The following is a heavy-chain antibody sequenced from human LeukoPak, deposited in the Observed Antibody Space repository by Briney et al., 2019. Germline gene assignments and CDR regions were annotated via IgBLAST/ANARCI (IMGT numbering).Heavy chain of an antibody. CDR1: GFTFSSYG. CDR3: ARDSYPLCGGDCYYGY. CDR2: IWYDGSNK. V-gene: IGHV3-33*01. D-gene: IGHD2-21*02. J-gene: IGHJ4*02. Sequence: GGSLRLSCAASGFTFSSYGMHWVRQAPGKGLEWVAVIWYDGSNKYYADSVKGRFTISRDNSKNTLYLQMNSLRAEDTAVYYCARDSYPLCGGDCYYGYWGQGTLVTVSS.